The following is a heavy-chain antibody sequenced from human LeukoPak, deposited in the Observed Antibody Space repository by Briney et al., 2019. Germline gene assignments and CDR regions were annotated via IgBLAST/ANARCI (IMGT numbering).Heavy chain of an antibody. Sequence: GGSLRLSCAASGFTFSSYWMSWVRQAPEKGLEWVANIKQDGSEKYYVDSVKGRFTISRDNAKNSLYLQMNSLRAEDTAVYYCAGDSSGYYVSIDAFDIWGQGTMVTVSS. J-gene: IGHJ3*02. D-gene: IGHD3-22*01. CDR1: GFTFSSYW. CDR2: IKQDGSEK. CDR3: AGDSSGYYVSIDAFDI. V-gene: IGHV3-7*01.